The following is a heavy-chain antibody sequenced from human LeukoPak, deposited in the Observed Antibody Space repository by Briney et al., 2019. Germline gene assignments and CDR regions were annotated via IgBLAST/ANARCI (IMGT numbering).Heavy chain of an antibody. J-gene: IGHJ4*02. Sequence: PGGSLRLSCAASGYTFSSYAMSWVRQAPGKGVEWVSVINSTGGSTYYAHCVKGLLTISRDNSKNTLYLRMNSLRTEDTAIYYCAKPLGSGSYLFPFNYWGQGTLVTVSS. CDR2: INSTGGST. V-gene: IGHV3-23*01. CDR1: GYTFSSYA. D-gene: IGHD1-26*01. CDR3: AKPLGSGSYLFPFNY.